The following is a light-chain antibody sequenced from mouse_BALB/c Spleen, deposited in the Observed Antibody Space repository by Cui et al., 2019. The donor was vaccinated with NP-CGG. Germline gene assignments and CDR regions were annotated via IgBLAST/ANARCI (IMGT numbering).Light chain of an antibody. CDR3: ALWYSNHWV. J-gene: IGLJ1*01. CDR2: GTN. Sequence: AVLPKEPALTTSPGETVTLTCRSSTGAVTTSNYANWVQEKPDHLFTGLIGGTNNRAPGVPARFSGSLIGDKAALTITGAQTEDEAIYFCALWYSNHWVFGGGTKLTVL. V-gene: IGLV1*01. CDR1: TGAVTTSNY.